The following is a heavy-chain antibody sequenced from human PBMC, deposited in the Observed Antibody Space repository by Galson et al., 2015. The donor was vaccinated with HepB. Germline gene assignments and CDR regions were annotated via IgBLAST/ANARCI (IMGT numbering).Heavy chain of an antibody. CDR3: AKGVVVIAMGGHDAFDI. D-gene: IGHD2-21*01. CDR2: IKSKTDGETT. Sequence: SLRLSCAASGFTFSKTGFTFNNAWMSWVRQAPGKGLEWVGRIKSKTDGETTDFAAPVKGRFTISRDDSKNTLYLQMNSLRAEDTALYYCAKGVVVIAMGGHDAFDIWGQGTMVTVSS. V-gene: IGHV3-15*05. CDR1: GFTFSKTGFTFNNAW. J-gene: IGHJ3*02.